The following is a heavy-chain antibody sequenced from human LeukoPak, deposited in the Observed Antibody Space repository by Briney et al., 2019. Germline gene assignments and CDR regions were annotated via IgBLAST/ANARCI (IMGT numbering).Heavy chain of an antibody. Sequence: ASVKVSCKASGYTFTSYGISWVRQAPGQGLEWMGWISAYNGNTNYAQKFQGRVTMTRDTSISTAYMELSRLRSEDTAVYYCARGRRQQLVLYYYYYMGVWGKGTTVTVSS. CDR3: ARGRRQQLVLYYYYYMGV. J-gene: IGHJ6*03. CDR2: ISAYNGNT. CDR1: GYTFTSYG. D-gene: IGHD6-13*01. V-gene: IGHV1-18*01.